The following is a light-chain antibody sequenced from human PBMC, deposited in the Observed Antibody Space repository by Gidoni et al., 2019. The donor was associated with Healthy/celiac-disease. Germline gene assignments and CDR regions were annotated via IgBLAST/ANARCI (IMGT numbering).Light chain of an antibody. J-gene: IGKJ3*01. CDR3: QQSYRTPFT. CDR1: QSISSY. CDR2: AAS. V-gene: IGKV1-39*01. Sequence: DIQMTQSPSSLSASAGDRVTITCRASQSISSYLNWYQQKPGKAPKLLIYAASSLQSGVPSRFSGSGSGTDFTLTISSLQPEDFATYYCQQSYRTPFTFGPGTKVEIE.